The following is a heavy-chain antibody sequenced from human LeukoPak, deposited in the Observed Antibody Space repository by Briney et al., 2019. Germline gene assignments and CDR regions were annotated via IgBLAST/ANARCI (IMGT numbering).Heavy chain of an antibody. CDR1: GGSFSGYY. J-gene: IGHJ4*02. CDR3: ARGLALYSSSPPYFDY. Sequence: PSETLSLTCAVYGGSFSGYYWSWIRQPPGKGLEWIGEINHSGSTNYNPSLKSRVTISVDTSKNQFSLKLSSVTAADTAVYYCARGLALYSSSPPYFDYWGQGTLVTVSS. V-gene: IGHV4-34*01. D-gene: IGHD6-13*01. CDR2: INHSGST.